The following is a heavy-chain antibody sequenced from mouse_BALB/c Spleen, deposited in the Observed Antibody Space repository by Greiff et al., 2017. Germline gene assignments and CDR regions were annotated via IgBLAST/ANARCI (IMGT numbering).Heavy chain of an antibody. Sequence: QVQLQQPGAELVKPGTSVKLSCKASGYNFTSYWINWVKLRPGQGLEWIGDIYPGSGSTNYNEKFKSKATLTVDTSSSTAYMQLSSLASEDSALYYCARDGYSAMDYWGQGTSVTVSS. D-gene: IGHD2-3*01. J-gene: IGHJ4*01. V-gene: IGHV1-55*01. CDR1: GYNFTSYW. CDR3: ARDGYSAMDY. CDR2: IYPGSGST.